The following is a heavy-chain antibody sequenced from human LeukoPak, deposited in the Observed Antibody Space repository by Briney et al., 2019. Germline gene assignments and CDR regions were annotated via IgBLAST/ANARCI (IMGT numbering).Heavy chain of an antibody. CDR3: ARWDGYSSGPDY. V-gene: IGHV1-2*02. D-gene: IGHD3-22*01. CDR1: GYSFTCYY. J-gene: IGHJ4*02. CDR2: INPHSGDT. Sequence: GASVKVSCKASGYSFTCYYMHWVRQAPGQGLEWMGWINPHSGDTGYAQKFQGRVTMTRDMSITTTYMELTRLRSDDTAFYYCARWDGYSSGPDYWGQGSLVTVSS.